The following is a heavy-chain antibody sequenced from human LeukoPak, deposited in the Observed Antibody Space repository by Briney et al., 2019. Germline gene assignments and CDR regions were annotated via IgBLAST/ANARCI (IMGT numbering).Heavy chain of an antibody. D-gene: IGHD2-15*01. CDR2: MNPNSGNT. Sequence: EASVKVSCKASGYTFTSYDINWVRQATGQELEWMGWMNPNSGNTGYARKFQGRVTMTRNTSISTAYMELSSLRSEDTAVYYCARGLTTPRYCSGGSCYSGDYWGQGTLVTVSS. J-gene: IGHJ4*02. CDR1: GYTFTSYD. V-gene: IGHV1-8*01. CDR3: ARGLTTPRYCSGGSCYSGDY.